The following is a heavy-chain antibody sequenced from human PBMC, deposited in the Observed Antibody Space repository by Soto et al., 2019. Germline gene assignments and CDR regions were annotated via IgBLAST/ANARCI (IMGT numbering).Heavy chain of an antibody. CDR3: ATDPYWGSAPGCSALDA. CDR2: ISAYNGNT. D-gene: IGHD3-16*01. CDR1: GYPFTSSG. J-gene: IGHJ6*02. Sequence: ASVKVSCKASGYPFTSSGFSWVRQAPGQGLEWMGWISAYNGNTLYAQKFKGRVTMTTDTSTSTAYMEMGSLGSDATPVYYSATDPYWGSAPGCSALDAWGQGTTVTVSS. V-gene: IGHV1-18*04.